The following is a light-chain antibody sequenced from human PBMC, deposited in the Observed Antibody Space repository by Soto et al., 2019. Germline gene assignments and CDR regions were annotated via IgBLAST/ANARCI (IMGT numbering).Light chain of an antibody. CDR1: SSDAGGYNY. J-gene: IGLJ1*01. CDR2: EVS. V-gene: IGLV2-14*01. Sequence: QSALTQPASLSGSPGQSITISCTGTSSDAGGYNYVSWYQQHPSKAPKLMIYEVSNRPSGVSNGFSGFKSGNTASLTISGLQAEDEGDYFCSSYTSSSTLVFGTGTKSPS. CDR3: SSYTSSSTLV.